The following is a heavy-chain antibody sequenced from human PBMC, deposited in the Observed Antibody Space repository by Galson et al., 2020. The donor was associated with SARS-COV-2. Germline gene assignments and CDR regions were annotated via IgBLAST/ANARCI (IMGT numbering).Heavy chain of an antibody. Sequence: PGGSLRLSCAASGFTFSTYGMHWVRQAPGKGLEWVAVIWYDGSNKYYADSVKGRFTISRDNSKNTLYLQMNSLRAEDTAVYYCARDPPSPARSEYYYDSSGYNYWGQGTLVTVSS. CDR3: ARDPPSPARSEYYYDSSGYNY. J-gene: IGHJ4*02. CDR1: GFTFSTYG. D-gene: IGHD3-22*01. V-gene: IGHV3-33*01. CDR2: IWYDGSNK.